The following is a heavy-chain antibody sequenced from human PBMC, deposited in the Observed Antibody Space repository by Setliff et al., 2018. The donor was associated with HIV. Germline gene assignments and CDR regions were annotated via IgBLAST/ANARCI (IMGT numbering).Heavy chain of an antibody. V-gene: IGHV4-39*07. CDR2: IYYSGST. D-gene: IGHD3-3*01. CDR1: GGSISSSGYY. Sequence: SETLSLTCTVSGGSISSSGYYWGWIRQPPGKGLEWIGSIYYSGSTYYNPSLKSRVTISVDTSKNQFSLKLSSVTAADTAVYYCARETYYNFWSGYLAADAFDIWGQGTMVTVSS. CDR3: ARETYYNFWSGYLAADAFDI. J-gene: IGHJ3*02.